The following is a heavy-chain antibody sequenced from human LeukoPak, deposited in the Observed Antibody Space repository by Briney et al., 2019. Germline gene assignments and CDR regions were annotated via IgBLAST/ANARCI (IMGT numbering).Heavy chain of an antibody. V-gene: IGHV1-69*13. CDR1: GGTFSSYA. D-gene: IGHD3-10*01. CDR3: ARAWIPPVRGANPWYYFDY. Sequence: GASVKVSCKASGGTFSSYAISWVRQAPGQGLEWMGGIIPIFGTANYAQKLQGRVTITADESTSTAYMELSSLRSEDTAVYYCARAWIPPVRGANPWYYFDYWGQGTLVTVSS. CDR2: IIPIFGTA. J-gene: IGHJ4*02.